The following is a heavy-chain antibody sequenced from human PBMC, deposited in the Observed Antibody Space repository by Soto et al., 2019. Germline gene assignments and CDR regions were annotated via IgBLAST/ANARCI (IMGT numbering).Heavy chain of an antibody. CDR1: GGSISSGGYY. Sequence: QVQLQESGPGLVKPSQTLSLTRTVSGGSISSGGYYWSWIRQHPGKGLEWIGYIYYSGSTYYNPSLKSRVTISVDTSKNQISLKLSSVTAADTAVYYCARIPPGSWYQGGRDYWGQGTLVTVSS. CDR2: IYYSGST. V-gene: IGHV4-31*03. CDR3: ARIPPGSWYQGGRDY. J-gene: IGHJ4*02. D-gene: IGHD6-13*01.